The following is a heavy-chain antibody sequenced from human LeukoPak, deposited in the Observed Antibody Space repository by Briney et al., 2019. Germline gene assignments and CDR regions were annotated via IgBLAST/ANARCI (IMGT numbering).Heavy chain of an antibody. CDR2: IYYSGST. CDR3: AREILSYDSSGYYYYMDV. J-gene: IGHJ6*03. D-gene: IGHD3-22*01. Sequence: PSETLSLTCAVYSGSFSGYYWSWIRQPPGKGLEWIGYIYYSGSTNYNPSLKSRVTISVDTSKNQFSLKLSSVTAADTAVYYCAREILSYDSSGYYYYMDVWGKGTTVTVSS. CDR1: SGSFSGYY. V-gene: IGHV4-59*01.